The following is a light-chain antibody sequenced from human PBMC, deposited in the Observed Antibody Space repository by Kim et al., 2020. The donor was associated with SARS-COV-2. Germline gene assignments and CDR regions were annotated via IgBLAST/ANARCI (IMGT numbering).Light chain of an antibody. CDR2: SNK. Sequence: GRDASSSCSRSTTNRGTNDVHWYQQVPGSAPKLLVFSNKERPSGVPDRFSGSKSGTSASLAISGLRSEDEADYYCETWDDSLRGGVFGGGTKLTVL. CDR3: ETWDDSLRGGV. CDR1: TTNRGTND. V-gene: IGLV1-47*02. J-gene: IGLJ2*01.